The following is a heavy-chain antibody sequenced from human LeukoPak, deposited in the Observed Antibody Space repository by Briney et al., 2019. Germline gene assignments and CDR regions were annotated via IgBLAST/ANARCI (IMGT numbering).Heavy chain of an antibody. J-gene: IGHJ4*02. CDR3: ASLPDYYHSTGYGY. V-gene: IGHV5-51*01. Sequence: GESLNISCKASGYSFTSYWIGWVRQMPGKGLEWMGIIYPGDSDTKYRPAFQGQVTISADKSISTAYLQWSSLKASDTGMYYCASLPDYYHSTGYGYWGQGTLVTVSS. D-gene: IGHD3-22*01. CDR2: IYPGDSDT. CDR1: GYSFTSYW.